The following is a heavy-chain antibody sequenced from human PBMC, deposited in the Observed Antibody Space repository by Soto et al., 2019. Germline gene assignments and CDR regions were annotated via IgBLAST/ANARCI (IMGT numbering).Heavy chain of an antibody. CDR2: SRGSGVST. V-gene: IGHV3-23*01. J-gene: IGHJ5*02. Sequence: HPGGSLRLSCAASGFTFSNYAMSWVRQAPGKGLEWVSTSRGSGVSTYYADSVKGRFTISRDNSKNTLYLQMNSLRAEDTAVYYCAKNPGLRWFDPWGQGTLVTVSS. D-gene: IGHD4-17*01. CDR3: AKNPGLRWFDP. CDR1: GFTFSNYA.